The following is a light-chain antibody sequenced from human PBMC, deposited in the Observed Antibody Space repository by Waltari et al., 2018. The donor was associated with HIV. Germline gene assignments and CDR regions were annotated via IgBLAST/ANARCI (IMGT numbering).Light chain of an antibody. CDR1: QGIPTY. Sequence: DIQLTQSPSSLAASVGDRVTITCRVSQGIPTYLNCCRKNPGKLPKVLIYSASNLQSGVPSRFSGSGSGTDFTLTFSSLQPEDVATYYGQRTYNAPFTFGPGTKVDIK. CDR2: SAS. V-gene: IGKV1-27*01. CDR3: QRTYNAPFT. J-gene: IGKJ3*01.